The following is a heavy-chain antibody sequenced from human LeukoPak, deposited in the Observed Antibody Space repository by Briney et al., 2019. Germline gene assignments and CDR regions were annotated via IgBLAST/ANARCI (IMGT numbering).Heavy chain of an antibody. D-gene: IGHD4-17*01. CDR1: GGSISSGGYY. CDR3: ARDRASMNTVTTLNYYYYYMGV. CDR2: IYYSGST. V-gene: IGHV4-31*03. J-gene: IGHJ6*03. Sequence: KASQTLSLTCTVSGGSISSGGYYWSWIRQHPGKGLEWIGYIYYSGSTYYNPSLKSRVTISVDTAKNQFSLKLSSVTAADTDVYYCARDRASMNTVTTLNYYYYYMGVWGKGTTVTVSS.